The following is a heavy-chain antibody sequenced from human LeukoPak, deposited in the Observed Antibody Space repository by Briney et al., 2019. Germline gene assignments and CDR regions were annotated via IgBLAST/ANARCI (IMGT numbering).Heavy chain of an antibody. J-gene: IGHJ4*02. CDR2: IYSSGTT. CDR1: GVSISTYY. Sequence: SETLSLTCTVSGVSISTYYWSWIRQPPGKGLEWIGYIYSSGTTNYNPSLKSRVTISIDTSKNEFSLRLTSVTAADTAVYYCAREANYYGSGSYFEGTFDYWGQGSLVTVSS. V-gene: IGHV4-59*01. D-gene: IGHD3-10*01. CDR3: AREANYYGSGSYFEGTFDY.